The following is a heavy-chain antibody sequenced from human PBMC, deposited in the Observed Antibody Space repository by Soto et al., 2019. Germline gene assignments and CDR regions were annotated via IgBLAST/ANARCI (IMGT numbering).Heavy chain of an antibody. CDR2: INHSGST. J-gene: IGHJ4*02. Sequence: QVQLQQWGAGLLKPSETLSLTCAVYGGSFSGYYWSWIRQPPGKGLEWIGEINHSGSTNYNPSLKSRVTISVDTSKNQFSLKLSSVTAADTAVYYCARGAVGGHPKQWLVPGGNERGDYFDYWGQGTLVTVSS. CDR3: ARGAVGGHPKQWLVPGGNERGDYFDY. D-gene: IGHD6-19*01. V-gene: IGHV4-34*01. CDR1: GGSFSGYY.